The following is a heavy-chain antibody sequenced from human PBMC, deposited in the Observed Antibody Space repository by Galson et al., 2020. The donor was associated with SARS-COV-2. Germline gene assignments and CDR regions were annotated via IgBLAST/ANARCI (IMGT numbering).Heavy chain of an antibody. CDR3: AKDDYGSYDY. J-gene: IGHJ4*02. CDR2: ITDSGDTT. D-gene: IGHD3-10*01. CDR1: GFTFSRFA. Sequence: GESLKISCPASGFTFSRFAMSWVRQVPGKGLECVSSITDSGDTTYYADSVKGRFTISRDNSKNTLDLQMNSLRVEDTAVYYCAKDDYGSYDYWGQGTLVTVSS. V-gene: IGHV3-23*01.